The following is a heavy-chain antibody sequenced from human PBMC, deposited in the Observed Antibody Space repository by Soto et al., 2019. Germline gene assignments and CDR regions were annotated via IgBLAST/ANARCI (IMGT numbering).Heavy chain of an antibody. CDR2: ISAYNGNT. D-gene: IGHD1-26*01. V-gene: IGHV1-18*01. J-gene: IGHJ5*02. CDR3: ARVVGALGYWFDP. CDR1: GYTFTSYG. Sequence: QVQLVQSGGEVKKPGASVKVSCKASGYTFTSYGISWVRQAPGQGLEWMGRISAYNGNTNYAQKLQGRVTMTTDTSTCTAYMELRSLRAEDTAVYYWARVVGALGYWFDPWGQGTLVTVSS.